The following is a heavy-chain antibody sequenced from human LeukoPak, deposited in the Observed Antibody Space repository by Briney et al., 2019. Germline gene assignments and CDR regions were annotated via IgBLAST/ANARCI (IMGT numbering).Heavy chain of an antibody. V-gene: IGHV4-34*01. CDR3: ARNVLLWFGESTNWFDP. Sequence: SETLSLTCAVYGGSFSGYYWSWIRQPPGKGLEWIGEINHSGSTNYNPSLKSRVTISVDTSKNQFSLKLSSVTAADTAVYYCARNVLLWFGESTNWFDPWGQGTLVTVSS. CDR1: GGSFSGYY. J-gene: IGHJ5*02. D-gene: IGHD3-10*01. CDR2: INHSGST.